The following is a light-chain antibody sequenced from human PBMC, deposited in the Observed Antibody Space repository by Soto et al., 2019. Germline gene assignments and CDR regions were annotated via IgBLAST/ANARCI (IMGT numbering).Light chain of an antibody. CDR1: QSVLYSSNNRNY. J-gene: IGKJ4*01. Sequence: DIVMTQSPDSLAVSLGERATINCKSSQSVLYSSNNRNYLAWYQQKPGQPPKLLIYWASTRESGVPDRFSGSGSGTDFTLTISSLQAVDVAVYYCQQYHSTPLTFGGGTKVEIK. V-gene: IGKV4-1*01. CDR2: WAS. CDR3: QQYHSTPLT.